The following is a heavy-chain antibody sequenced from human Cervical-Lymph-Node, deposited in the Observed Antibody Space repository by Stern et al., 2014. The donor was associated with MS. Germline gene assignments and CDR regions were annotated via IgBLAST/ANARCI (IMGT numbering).Heavy chain of an antibody. J-gene: IGHJ4*02. Sequence: VQLVESGAEAKKPGSSVRVSCNISGGTFSRNGISWVRQAAGQGLEWMGATVPIFGRSSYAQKLRGRLTITADESTKTAYMELSSLRSEDTAVYYCAQEHHGGNFHAWGQGTLVIVSS. CDR1: GGTFSRNG. CDR3: AQEHHGGNFHA. CDR2: TVPIFGRS. V-gene: IGHV1-69*01. D-gene: IGHD4-23*01.